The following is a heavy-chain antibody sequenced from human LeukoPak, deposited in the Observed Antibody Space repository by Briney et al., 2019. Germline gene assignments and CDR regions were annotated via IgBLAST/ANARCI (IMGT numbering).Heavy chain of an antibody. J-gene: IGHJ3*02. CDR1: GFTVSSNY. Sequence: GGSLRLSCAASGFTVSSNYMSWVRQAPGKGLEWVSVIYSGGSTYYADSVKGRFTISRDNSKNTLYLQMNSLRAEDTAVYYCAREGELLRGAFDIWGQGTMVTVSS. CDR2: IYSGGST. CDR3: AREGELLRGAFDI. V-gene: IGHV3-53*01. D-gene: IGHD1-26*01.